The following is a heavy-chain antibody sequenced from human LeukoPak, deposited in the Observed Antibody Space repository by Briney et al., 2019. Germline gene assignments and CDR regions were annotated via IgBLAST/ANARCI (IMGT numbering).Heavy chain of an antibody. V-gene: IGHV3-53*01. CDR1: GFTVSSNS. D-gene: IGHD3-3*02. CDR3: VHFWSGP. Sequence: GGSLRHAYAASGFTVSSNSMRWVRQAPGKGLEWVSVIYSGGRTYYADSVKGRFTISSDNSKNTLYLQMNSLRAEDTAVYYCVHFWSGPWGQGTLVTLSS. J-gene: IGHJ5*02. CDR2: IYSGGRT.